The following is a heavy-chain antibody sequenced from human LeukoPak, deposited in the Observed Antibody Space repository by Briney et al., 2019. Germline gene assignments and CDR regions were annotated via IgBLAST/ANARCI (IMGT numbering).Heavy chain of an antibody. D-gene: IGHD5-18*01. Sequence: ASVKVSCKASGGSFSTNAIAWVRQAPGQGLEWMGGIIPIFGSANYAQKFQGRVTITADESTSTAYMELSSLRSEDTAVYYCARGYSYGNFDYWGQGTLVTVSS. CDR2: IIPIFGSA. CDR1: GGSFSTNA. J-gene: IGHJ4*02. V-gene: IGHV1-69*13. CDR3: ARGYSYGNFDY.